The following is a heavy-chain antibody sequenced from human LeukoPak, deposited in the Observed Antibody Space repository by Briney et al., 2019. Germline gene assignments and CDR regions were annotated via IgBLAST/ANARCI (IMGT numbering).Heavy chain of an antibody. CDR3: ASGHHFDY. J-gene: IGHJ4*02. CDR1: GDSVSSNTAT. Sequence: SQTLSLTCAISGDSVSSNTATWNWIRQSPSRGLEWLGRTYYRSKWYNEYAVSEESRMTINADTSKNQLSLQLNSVTPEDTAVYFCASGHHFDYWGQGTLVTVSS. CDR2: TYYRSKWYN. V-gene: IGHV6-1*01.